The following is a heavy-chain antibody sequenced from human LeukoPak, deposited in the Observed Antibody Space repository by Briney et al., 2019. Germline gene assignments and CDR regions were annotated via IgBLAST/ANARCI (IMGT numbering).Heavy chain of an antibody. J-gene: IGHJ4*02. V-gene: IGHV1-69*05. D-gene: IGHD6-13*01. CDR3: ARDPYSSRGGDY. CDR1: GGTFSSYA. Sequence: SVKVSCKASGGTFSSYAISWVRQAPGQGLEWMGRIIPIFGTANYAQKFQGRVTITTDESTSTAYMELSSLRSEDTVVYYCARDPYSSRGGDYWGQGTLVTVSS. CDR2: IIPIFGTA.